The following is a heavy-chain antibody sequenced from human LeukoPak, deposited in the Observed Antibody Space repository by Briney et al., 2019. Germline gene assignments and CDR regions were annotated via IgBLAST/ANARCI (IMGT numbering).Heavy chain of an antibody. Sequence: GASVKVSCKASGFTFTSSAVQWVRQARGQRLEWIGWIVVGSGNTNYAQKFQERVTMTRDTSISTAYMELSRLRSDDTAVYYCAEARTSCCYPDYWGQGTLVTVSS. CDR3: AEARTSCCYPDY. CDR1: GFTFTSSA. CDR2: IVVGSGNT. V-gene: IGHV1-58*01. D-gene: IGHD2-2*01. J-gene: IGHJ4*02.